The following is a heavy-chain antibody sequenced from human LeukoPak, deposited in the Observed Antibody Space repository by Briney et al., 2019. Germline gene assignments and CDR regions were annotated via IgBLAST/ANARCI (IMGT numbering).Heavy chain of an antibody. CDR2: IIPILGIA. D-gene: IGHD3-3*01. CDR1: GGTFSSYT. V-gene: IGHV1-69*02. Sequence: SVKVSCKASGGTFSSYTISWVRQAPGQGLEWMGRIIPILGIANYAQEFQGRVTVTADKSTSTAYMELSSLRSGDTAVYYCARSWNYDFWSGFDYWGQGTLVTVSS. CDR3: ARSWNYDFWSGFDY. J-gene: IGHJ4*02.